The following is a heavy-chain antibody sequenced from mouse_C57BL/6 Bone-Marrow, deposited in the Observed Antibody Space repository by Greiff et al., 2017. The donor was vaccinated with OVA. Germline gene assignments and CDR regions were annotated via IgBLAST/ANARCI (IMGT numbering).Heavy chain of an antibody. CDR3: ARSSDWYFDV. Sequence: QVHVKQPGAELVKPGASVKLSCKASGYTFTSYWMHWVKQRPGQGLEWIGMIHPNSGSTNYNEKFKSKATLTVDKSSSTAYMQLSSLTSEDSAVYYCARSSDWYFDVWGTGTTVTVSS. CDR2: IHPNSGST. D-gene: IGHD1-3*01. CDR1: GYTFTSYW. J-gene: IGHJ1*03. V-gene: IGHV1-64*01.